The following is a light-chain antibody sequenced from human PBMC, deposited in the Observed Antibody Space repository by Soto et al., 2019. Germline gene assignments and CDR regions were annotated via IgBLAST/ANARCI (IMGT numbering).Light chain of an antibody. V-gene: IGLV2-14*03. J-gene: IGLJ1*01. Sequence: SLPTPPASVSDSPGQSITISCTGTSSDVGGSNFVSWYQQHPGKPPKLIIYDVANRPSGVSNRFSGSKSGSTASLIISRLQTEDEADYYCVSYTSSTTYVFGTGTKVTVL. CDR3: VSYTSSTTYV. CDR1: SSDVGGSNF. CDR2: DVA.